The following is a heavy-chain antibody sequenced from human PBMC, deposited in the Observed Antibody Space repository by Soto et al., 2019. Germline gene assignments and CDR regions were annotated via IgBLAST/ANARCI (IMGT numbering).Heavy chain of an antibody. CDR3: ARDKDLQPTVWGF. CDR2: VYYSGAT. D-gene: IGHD3-16*01. V-gene: IGHV4-31*03. CDR1: GDSMATGGHY. J-gene: IGHJ4*02. Sequence: SETLSLTCTVSGDSMATGGHYYNWIRQVPGKGLEWIGYVYYSGATHYTPSLRARATISRDTSKNQFSLRLISVTAADTALYYCARDKDLQPTVWGFWGQGIQVTISS.